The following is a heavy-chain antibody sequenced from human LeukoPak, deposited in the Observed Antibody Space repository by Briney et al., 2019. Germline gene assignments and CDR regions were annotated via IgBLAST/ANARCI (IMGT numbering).Heavy chain of an antibody. V-gene: IGHV3-23*01. CDR1: GFTFSTYA. J-gene: IGHJ3*02. Sequence: PGGSLRLSCAASGFTFSTYAMSWVRQAPGKGLEWVSAIRGSGGNTYYADSVKGRFTISRDNSKNTLYLQMNSLRAEDTAVYYCARKALTSYYDSSGDTFDIWGQGTMVTVSS. D-gene: IGHD3-22*01. CDR3: ARKALTSYYDSSGDTFDI. CDR2: IRGSGGNT.